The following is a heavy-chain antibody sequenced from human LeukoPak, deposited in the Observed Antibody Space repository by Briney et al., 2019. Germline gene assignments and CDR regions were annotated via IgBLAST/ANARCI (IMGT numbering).Heavy chain of an antibody. D-gene: IGHD5-12*01. Sequence: ASVKVSCKASGYTFTSYYMHWVRQAPGQGLEWMGIINPSGGSTNYAQKFQGRVTITADKSTSTAYMELSSLRSEDTAVYYCARGRDGYINFDYWGQGTLVTVSS. V-gene: IGHV1-46*01. CDR1: GYTFTSYY. CDR3: ARGRDGYINFDY. J-gene: IGHJ4*02. CDR2: INPSGGST.